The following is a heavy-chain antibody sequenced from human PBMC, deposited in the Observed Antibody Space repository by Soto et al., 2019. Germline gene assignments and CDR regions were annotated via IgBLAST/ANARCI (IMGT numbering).Heavy chain of an antibody. J-gene: IGHJ4*02. Sequence: GGSLRLSCAASGFTFSSYAMHWVRQAPGKGLEWVAVISYDGSNKYYADSAKGRFTISRDNSKNTLYLQMNSLRAEDTAVYYCARDHEAVAGYYWGQGTLVTVSS. D-gene: IGHD6-19*01. CDR1: GFTFSSYA. V-gene: IGHV3-30-3*01. CDR2: ISYDGSNK. CDR3: ARDHEAVAGYY.